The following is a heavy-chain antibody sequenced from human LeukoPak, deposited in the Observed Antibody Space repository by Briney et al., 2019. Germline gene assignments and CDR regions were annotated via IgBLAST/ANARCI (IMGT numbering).Heavy chain of an antibody. D-gene: IGHD3-10*01. CDR3: ARLYGSGSYYHYYYYYGMDV. CDR2: IYYSGRT. CDR1: GGSISSYY. Sequence: SETLSLTCTVSGGSISSYYWSWIRQPPGKGLEWIGYIYYSGRTNYNPSLKSRVTISVDTSKNQFSLKLSSVTAADTAVYYCARLYGSGSYYHYYYYYGMDVWGQGTTVTVSS. V-gene: IGHV4-59*08. J-gene: IGHJ6*02.